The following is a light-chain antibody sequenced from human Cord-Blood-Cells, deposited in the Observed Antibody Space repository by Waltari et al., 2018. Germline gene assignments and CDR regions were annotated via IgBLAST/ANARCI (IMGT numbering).Light chain of an antibody. CDR3: LLYYGGAQV. V-gene: IGLV7-43*01. J-gene: IGLJ2*01. CDR1: TGAVTSGYY. CDR2: STS. Sequence: QTVVTQEPSLTVSPGGTVTLTCASSTGAVTSGYYPNWFQQQPGQAPTALIYSTSNKHPGTPARFSGPLLGGKAALTLSGVQPEDEAEYYCLLYYGGAQVFGGGTKLTVL.